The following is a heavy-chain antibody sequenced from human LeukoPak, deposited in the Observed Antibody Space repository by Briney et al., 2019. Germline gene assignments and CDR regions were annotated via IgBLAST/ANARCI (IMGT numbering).Heavy chain of an antibody. CDR3: AREWLQYFDY. D-gene: IGHD5-24*01. CDR1: GFTFSRYW. Sequence: GGSLRLSCAASGFTFSRYWMSWVRQAPGKGLEWVANINQDGSEKYYVDSMKGRFTISRDNAKNSLYLQMNSLRAEDTAVYYCAREWLQYFDYWGQGTLVTVSS. V-gene: IGHV3-7*01. J-gene: IGHJ4*02. CDR2: INQDGSEK.